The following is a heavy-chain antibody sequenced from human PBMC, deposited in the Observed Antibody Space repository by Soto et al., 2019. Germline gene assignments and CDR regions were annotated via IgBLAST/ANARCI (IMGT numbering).Heavy chain of an antibody. CDR2: VSGSGVNT. CDR1: GFTFSSYA. Sequence: GGSLRLSCGASGFTFSSYAMNWVRQAPGKGPEWVSIVSGSGVNTYYADSVKGRFTVSRDNSKDTLHLQMVSLTPEDTAVYYCAKDQSETVRTYSYFGLDVWGQGTTVTVSS. J-gene: IGHJ6*02. D-gene: IGHD4-17*01. CDR3: AKDQSETVRTYSYFGLDV. V-gene: IGHV3-23*01.